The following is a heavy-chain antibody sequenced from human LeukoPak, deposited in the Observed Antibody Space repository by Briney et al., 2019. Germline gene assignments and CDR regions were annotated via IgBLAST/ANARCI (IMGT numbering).Heavy chain of an antibody. CDR2: INHSGST. CDR3: ARGGDFWSGYYSRLRSGSNYYYYMDV. J-gene: IGHJ6*03. D-gene: IGHD3-3*01. Sequence: SETLSLTCAVYGGSFSGYYWSWIRQPPGKGLEWIGEINHSGSTNYNPSLKSRVTISVDTSKNQFSLRLSSVTAADTAVYYCARGGDFWSGYYSRLRSGSNYYYYMDVWGKGTTVTISS. CDR1: GGSFSGYY. V-gene: IGHV4-34*01.